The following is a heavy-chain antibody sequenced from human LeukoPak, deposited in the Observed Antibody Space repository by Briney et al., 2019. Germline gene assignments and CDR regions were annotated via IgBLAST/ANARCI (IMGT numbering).Heavy chain of an antibody. J-gene: IGHJ6*03. V-gene: IGHV3-48*01. CDR3: ARGVVPAAVNYYYYYYMDV. CDR1: GFTFSTYG. Sequence: GGSLRLSCAASGFTFSTYGMNWVRQAPGKGLEWVSHISSSGSPIYYADSVKGRFTISRDNAKNSLYLQMNSLRAEDTAVYYCARGVVPAAVNYYYYYYMDVWGKGTTVTVSS. D-gene: IGHD2-2*01. CDR2: ISSSGSPI.